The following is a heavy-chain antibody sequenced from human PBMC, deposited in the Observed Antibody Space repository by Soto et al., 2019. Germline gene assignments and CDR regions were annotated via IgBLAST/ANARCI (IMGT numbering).Heavy chain of an antibody. CDR3: ARDQLYYNDISGRPLNAFDV. CDR1: GFTFRNYG. Sequence: EVDLVESGGGLVQSGGSLRLSCAASGFTFRNYGMNWVRQAPGKGLEWVSYIGIGSSTKYYADSVKGRFTISRDNAKKSLYLQMNSLRAEDTAVYYCARDQLYYNDISGRPLNAFDVWGQGTMVTVSS. D-gene: IGHD3-22*01. CDR2: IGIGSSTK. V-gene: IGHV3-48*01. J-gene: IGHJ3*01.